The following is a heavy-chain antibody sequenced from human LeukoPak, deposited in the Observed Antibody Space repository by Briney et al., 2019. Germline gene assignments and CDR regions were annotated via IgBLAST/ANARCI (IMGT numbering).Heavy chain of an antibody. CDR2: IDPRDSYT. J-gene: IGHJ4*02. Sequence: GESLKTSCKGSGYSFTSYWISWVRQMPGKGLEWMGRIDPRDSYTNYSPSFQGHVTISADKSITTAYLQWSSLTASDTAMYYCARQSGSGTYYKEAFGYWGQGTLVTVSS. D-gene: IGHD3-10*01. V-gene: IGHV5-10-1*01. CDR1: GYSFTSYW. CDR3: ARQSGSGTYYKEAFGY.